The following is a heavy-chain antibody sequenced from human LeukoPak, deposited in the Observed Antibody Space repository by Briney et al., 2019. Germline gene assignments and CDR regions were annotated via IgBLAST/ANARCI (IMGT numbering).Heavy chain of an antibody. Sequence: ASVKVSCKASGGTFSSYAISWVRQAPGQGLEWMGGIIPIFGTANYAQKFQGRVTITTDESTSTAYMELSSLRSEDTAVYYCASNSEIAVAGTWGFDYWGQGTPVTVSS. CDR2: IIPIFGTA. CDR3: ASNSEIAVAGTWGFDY. CDR1: GGTFSSYA. J-gene: IGHJ4*02. D-gene: IGHD6-19*01. V-gene: IGHV1-69*05.